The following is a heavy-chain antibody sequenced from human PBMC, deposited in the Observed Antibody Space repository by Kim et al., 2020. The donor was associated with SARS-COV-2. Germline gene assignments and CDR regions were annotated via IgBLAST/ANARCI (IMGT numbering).Heavy chain of an antibody. CDR2: FDPEDGET. CDR3: ATARSPIVVVPAAIQTLGRLGYYYGMDV. Sequence: ASVKVSCKVSGYTLTELSMHWVRQAPGKGLEWMGGFDPEDGETIYAQKFQGRVTMTEDTSTDTAYMELSSLRSEDTAVYYCATARSPIVVVPAAIQTLGRLGYYYGMDVWGQGTTVTVSS. V-gene: IGHV1-24*01. CDR1: GYTLTELS. D-gene: IGHD2-2*01. J-gene: IGHJ6*02.